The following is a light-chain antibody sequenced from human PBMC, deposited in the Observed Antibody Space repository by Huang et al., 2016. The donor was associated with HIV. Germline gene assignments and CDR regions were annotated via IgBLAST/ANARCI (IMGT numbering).Light chain of an antibody. CDR3: QQGYSALIT. CDR2: SAS. CDR1: QNINTY. Sequence: DILLTQSPSSLSASVGDRVTITCRASQNINTYLNWYQQKPGKAPNLLIHSASTLQTGVPSRFSGSGSRTDFTLTVNSLQPEDSATYYCQQGYSALITFGQGTRL. V-gene: IGKV1-39*01. J-gene: IGKJ5*01.